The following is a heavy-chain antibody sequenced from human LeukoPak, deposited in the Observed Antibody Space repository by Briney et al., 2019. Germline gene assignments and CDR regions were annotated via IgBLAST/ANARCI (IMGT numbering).Heavy chain of an antibody. Sequence: SETLSLTCTVSGGSLSSSSYYWGWIRQPPGTGLEWIGRIFYSGSTYYNPSLKSRVTISVDTSKNQFSLKLSSVTAADTAVYYCARDQTNRIAAAGTGFDYWGQGTLVTVSS. CDR3: ARDQTNRIAAAGTGFDY. CDR2: IFYSGST. V-gene: IGHV4-39*07. CDR1: GGSLSSSSYY. D-gene: IGHD6-13*01. J-gene: IGHJ4*02.